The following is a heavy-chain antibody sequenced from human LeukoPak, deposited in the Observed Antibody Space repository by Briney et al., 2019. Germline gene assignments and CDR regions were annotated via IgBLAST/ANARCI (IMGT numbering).Heavy chain of an antibody. D-gene: IGHD6-19*01. J-gene: IGHJ6*02. V-gene: IGHV4-59*12. CDR2: IYYSGST. Sequence: ASETLSLTCTVSGGSISSYYWSWIRQPPGKGLEWIGYIYYSGSTNYNPSLKSRVTISVDTSKNQFSLKLSSVTAADTAVYYCARDIAVARHYYYGMDVWGQGTTVTVSS. CDR1: GGSISSYY. CDR3: ARDIAVARHYYYGMDV.